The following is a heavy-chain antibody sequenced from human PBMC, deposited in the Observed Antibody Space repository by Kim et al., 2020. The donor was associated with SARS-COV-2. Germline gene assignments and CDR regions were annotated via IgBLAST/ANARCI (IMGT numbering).Heavy chain of an antibody. CDR3: GMTYWGG. Sequence: GGSLRLSCAASGFTFSNASMSWVRQAPGKGLEWVGRIKSETDGGTTDYAGPGKGRFTISRDDSKSTLYLQMNSLKTEDTAVYYCGMTYWGGWGQGTMVTVFS. J-gene: IGHJ1*01. V-gene: IGHV3-15*01. CDR1: GFTFSNAS. D-gene: IGHD3-16*01. CDR2: IKSETDGGTT.